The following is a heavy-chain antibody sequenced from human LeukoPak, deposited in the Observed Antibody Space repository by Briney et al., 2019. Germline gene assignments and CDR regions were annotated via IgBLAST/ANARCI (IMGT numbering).Heavy chain of an antibody. CDR2: IYSSGST. CDR1: GGSISNYY. Sequence: SETLSLTCTGSGGSISNYYWGWIRQPAGKGLEWIGRIYSSGSTTYNPSLKSRVTMSVDTSKHQFSLKLSSVTAADTAVYYCARGLTTTVFDYWDQGTLVTVSS. D-gene: IGHD1-26*01. CDR3: ARGLTTTVFDY. J-gene: IGHJ4*02. V-gene: IGHV4-4*07.